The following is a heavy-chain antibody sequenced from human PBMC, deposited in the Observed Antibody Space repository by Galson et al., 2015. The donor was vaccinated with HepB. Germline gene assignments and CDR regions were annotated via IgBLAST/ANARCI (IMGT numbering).Heavy chain of an antibody. CDR2: ISSSSSYT. Sequence: SLRLSCAASGFTFSDYYMSWIRQAPGKGLEWVSYISSSSSYTNYADSVKGRFTISRDNAKNSLYLQMNSLRAEDTAVYYCARDLLRERAVDYWGQGTLVTVSS. CDR1: GFTFSDYY. J-gene: IGHJ4*02. V-gene: IGHV3-11*05. CDR3: ARDLLRERAVDY. D-gene: IGHD6-19*01.